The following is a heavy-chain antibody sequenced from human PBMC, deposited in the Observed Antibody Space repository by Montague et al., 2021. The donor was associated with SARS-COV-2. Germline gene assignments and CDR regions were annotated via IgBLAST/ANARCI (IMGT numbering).Heavy chain of an antibody. D-gene: IGHD3-10*01. CDR2: IFYSGXT. V-gene: IGHV4-39*01. Sequence: SETLSLTCTVSGGSISSSSYYWGWIRQPPGKGLEWIGSIFYSGXTXYXXXXKRRVTISVDTSKNQFSLKLSSVTAADTAVYYCASMVRAQVYYFDYWGQGTLVTVFS. CDR3: ASMVRAQVYYFDY. J-gene: IGHJ4*02. CDR1: GGSISSSSYY.